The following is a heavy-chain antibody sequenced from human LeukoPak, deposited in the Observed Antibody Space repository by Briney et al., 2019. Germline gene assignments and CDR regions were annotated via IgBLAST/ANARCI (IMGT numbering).Heavy chain of an antibody. CDR1: GGSISTYY. CDR2: LSSSGTT. CDR3: AREVSGSDYYRAYDY. D-gene: IGHD3-3*01. V-gene: IGHV4-4*07. Sequence: SETLSPTCTVSGGSISTYYWSWIRQPAGKGLEWIGRLSSSGTTNYNTSLKSRVTMSVDTSTNQLSLNLTSVTAADTAVYYCAREVSGSDYYRAYDYWGQGTLVTVSS. J-gene: IGHJ4*02.